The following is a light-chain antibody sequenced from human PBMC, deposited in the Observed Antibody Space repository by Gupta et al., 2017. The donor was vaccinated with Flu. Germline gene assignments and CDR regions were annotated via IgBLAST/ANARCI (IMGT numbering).Light chain of an antibody. CDR2: DAS. CDR3: RQEDHWLQA. J-gene: IGKJ1*01. V-gene: IGKV3-15*01. Sequence: PATLSVSPGERATLSCRASESVGINLAWYQEKAGRTPRLLIYDASTRATGVPARFSGSGSGTEFTLTISSLQSEDVAVYYCRQEDHWLQAFGQGTKVEIK. CDR1: ESVGIN.